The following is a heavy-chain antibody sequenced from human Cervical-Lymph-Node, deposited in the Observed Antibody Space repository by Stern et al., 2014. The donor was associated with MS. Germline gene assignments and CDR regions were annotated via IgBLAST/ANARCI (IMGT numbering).Heavy chain of an antibody. J-gene: IGHJ4*02. Sequence: VQLVESGGGVVQPGRSLRLSCAASGFIFSSYGMHWVRQAPGKGLEWVAVIWYDGSNKYYADSVKGRFTISRDNSKNTLFLQMNSLRAEDTAVYYCAGDGDGNDPPLLNWGQGALVTVSS. D-gene: IGHD5-24*01. V-gene: IGHV3-33*01. CDR3: AGDGDGNDPPLLN. CDR2: IWYDGSNK. CDR1: GFIFSSYG.